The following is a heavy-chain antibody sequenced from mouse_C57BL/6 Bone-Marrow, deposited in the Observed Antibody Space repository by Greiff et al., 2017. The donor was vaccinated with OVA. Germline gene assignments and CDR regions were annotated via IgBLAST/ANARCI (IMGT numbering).Heavy chain of an antibody. CDR2: IHPSDSDT. J-gene: IGHJ2*01. CDR3: AIYYYGSSIDY. Sequence: VQLQQPGAELVKPGASVKVSCKASGYTFTSYWMHWVKQRPGQGLEWIGRIHPSDSDTNYNQKFKGKATLTVDKSSSPAYMQLSSLTSEDSAVYYCAIYYYGSSIDYWGQGTTLTVSS. CDR1: GYTFTSYW. D-gene: IGHD1-1*01. V-gene: IGHV1-74*01.